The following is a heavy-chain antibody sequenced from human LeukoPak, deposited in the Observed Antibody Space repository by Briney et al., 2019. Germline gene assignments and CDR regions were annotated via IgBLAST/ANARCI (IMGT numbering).Heavy chain of an antibody. J-gene: IGHJ4*02. CDR3: ATEGHYSNPGLRFDY. CDR1: GFTFSSYS. Sequence: GGSLRLSCAASGFTFSSYSMYWVRQAPGKGLEWMTVISYDGSNKYYVDSVKGRFTISRDNSKNTLYLQMSSLRAEDTAVYYCATEGHYSNPGLRFDYWGQGTLVTVSS. CDR2: ISYDGSNK. V-gene: IGHV3-30-3*01. D-gene: IGHD4-11*01.